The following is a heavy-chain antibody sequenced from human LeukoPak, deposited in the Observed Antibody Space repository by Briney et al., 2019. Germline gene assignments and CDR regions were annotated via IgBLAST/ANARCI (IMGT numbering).Heavy chain of an antibody. Sequence: PSETLSLTCAVSGYSISSGYYWGWIRQPPGKGLEWIRSIYHSGSTYYNPSLKSRVTISVDTSKNQFSLKLSSVTAADTAVYYCARSWVDYYGSGSPDYWGQGTLVTVSS. J-gene: IGHJ4*02. CDR2: IYHSGST. V-gene: IGHV4-38-2*01. CDR1: GYSISSGYY. D-gene: IGHD3-10*01. CDR3: ARSWVDYYGSGSPDY.